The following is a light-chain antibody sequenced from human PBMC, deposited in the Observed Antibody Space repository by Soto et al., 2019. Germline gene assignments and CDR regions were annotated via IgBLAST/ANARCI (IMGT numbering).Light chain of an antibody. V-gene: IGKV3-20*01. CDR1: QSVSSTY. CDR2: STS. J-gene: IGKJ4*01. CDR3: HQYAISPLT. Sequence: EIVLTQFPGTLSLSPGDRATLSCRASQSVSSTYLAWYQQKPGQAPRLLVYSTSIRATDIPDRFSGSGSGTDFTLTISRLEPEDFAVYYCHQYAISPLTFGGGTKVDI.